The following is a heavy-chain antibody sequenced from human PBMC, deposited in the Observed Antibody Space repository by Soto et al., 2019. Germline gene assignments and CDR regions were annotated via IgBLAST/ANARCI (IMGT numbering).Heavy chain of an antibody. CDR2: ISYDGSNK. CDR3: ARDQEQLVRRTGYYYYYGMDV. V-gene: IGHV3-30-3*01. Sequence: QVQLVESGGGVVQPGRSLRLSCAASGFTFSSYAMHWVRQAPGKGLEWVAVISYDGSNKYYADSVKGRFTISRDNSKNTLYLQMNSLRAEDTAVYYCARDQEQLVRRTGYYYYYGMDVWGQGTTVTVSS. CDR1: GFTFSSYA. D-gene: IGHD6-6*01. J-gene: IGHJ6*02.